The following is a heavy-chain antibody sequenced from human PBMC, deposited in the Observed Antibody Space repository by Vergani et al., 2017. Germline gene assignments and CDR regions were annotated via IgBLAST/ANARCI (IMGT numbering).Heavy chain of an antibody. D-gene: IGHD2-21*01. V-gene: IGHV4-4*07. CDR2: IYPNGNG. CDR1: GGSMSDFY. Sequence: QVHLQESGPGVVKPSDTLSLTCTVSGGSMSDFYWTWIRQPAGRGLEWIGRIYPNGNGNYNESLMSRLTMSIDTSRSQFSLSLSSVTAADTAVYYCARGNCGVNCPKYNWLAPWGRGILVTVSS. J-gene: IGHJ5*02. CDR3: ARGNCGVNCPKYNWLAP.